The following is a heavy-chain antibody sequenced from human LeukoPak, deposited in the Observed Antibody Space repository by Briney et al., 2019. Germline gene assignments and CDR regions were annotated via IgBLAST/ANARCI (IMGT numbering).Heavy chain of an antibody. D-gene: IGHD3-3*01. J-gene: IGHJ4*02. V-gene: IGHV1-2*02. CDR1: GYTFTGYY. CDR2: INPNSGGT. CDR3: ARDMMFDFWSGYYVRGRIFDY. Sequence: GASVKVSCKASGYTFTGYYMHWVRQAPGQGLEWMGWINPNSGGTNYAQKFQGRVTMTRDTSISTAYMELSRLRSDDTAVYYCARDMMFDFWSGYYVRGRIFDYWGQGTLVTVSS.